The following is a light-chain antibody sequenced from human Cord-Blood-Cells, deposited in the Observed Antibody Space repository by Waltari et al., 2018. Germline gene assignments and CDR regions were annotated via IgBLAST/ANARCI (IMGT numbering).Light chain of an antibody. J-gene: IGLJ1*01. Sequence: QSALTQPASVSGSPGQSITIPCTGTSSDVCGYYYVSWSQQHPGKAPKLMIYDVSNRPSGVSNRFSGSKSGNTASLTISGLQAEDEADYYCSSYTSSSTYVFGTGTKVTVL. V-gene: IGLV2-14*01. CDR3: SSYTSSSTYV. CDR2: DVS. CDR1: SSDVCGYYY.